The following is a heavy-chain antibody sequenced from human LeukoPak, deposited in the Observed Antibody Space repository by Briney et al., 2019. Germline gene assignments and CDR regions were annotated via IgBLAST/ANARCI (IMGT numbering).Heavy chain of an antibody. D-gene: IGHD3-10*01. V-gene: IGHV4-38-2*02. Sequence: SETLSLTCAVSGYSISSGYYGGWIRQPPGKGLEWIGSIYHSGSTYYNPSLKSRVTISVDTSKNQFSLKLSSVTAADTAVYYCARDDVVRGVITYYYGMDVWGKGTTVTVSS. CDR3: ARDDVVRGVITYYYGMDV. CDR2: IYHSGST. J-gene: IGHJ6*04. CDR1: GYSISSGYY.